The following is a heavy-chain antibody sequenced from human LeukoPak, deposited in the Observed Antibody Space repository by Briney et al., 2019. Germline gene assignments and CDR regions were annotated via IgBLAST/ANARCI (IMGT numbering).Heavy chain of an antibody. CDR1: GFTFSSYA. J-gene: IGHJ6*02. V-gene: IGHV3-30-3*01. D-gene: IGHD3-10*01. Sequence: GGSLRLSCAASGFTFSSYAMHWVRQAPGKGLEWVAVISYDGSNKYYADSVKGRFTISRDNSKNTLYLQMNSLRAEDTAVYYCAREGVVLVRGVIRYYYGMDVWGQGTTVTVSS. CDR2: ISYDGSNK. CDR3: AREGVVLVRGVIRYYYGMDV.